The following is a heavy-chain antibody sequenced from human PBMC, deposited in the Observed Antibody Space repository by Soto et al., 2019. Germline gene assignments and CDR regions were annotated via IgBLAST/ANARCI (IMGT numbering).Heavy chain of an antibody. Sequence: QVQLMQSGAEVKKPGASVKVSCKSSGYPFTHYGITWVRQAPGQGLEWMGWISPYNGNTNYGQTLQGRVNLTTDTSTSTVYMELRSLRSDDTAVYYCARDQSFDRSYYYGIDVWGQGTAVTVSS. CDR2: ISPYNGNT. CDR1: GYPFTHYG. CDR3: ARDQSFDRSYYYGIDV. D-gene: IGHD3-10*01. J-gene: IGHJ6*02. V-gene: IGHV1-18*01.